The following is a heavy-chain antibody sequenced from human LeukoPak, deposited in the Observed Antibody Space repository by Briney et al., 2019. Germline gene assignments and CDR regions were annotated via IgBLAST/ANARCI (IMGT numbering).Heavy chain of an antibody. V-gene: IGHV1-2*02. D-gene: IGHD2-2*01. CDR2: TNPNSGGT. J-gene: IGHJ5*02. Sequence: ASVKVSCKASGYTFTGYYMHWVRQAPGQGLEWMGWTNPNSGGTNYGQQFQGRVTMTRDTSISTAYMELSRLRSDDTAVYYWARVPRRVVVPAAVLFDPWGQGTLVTVSS. CDR3: ARVPRRVVVPAAVLFDP. CDR1: GYTFTGYY.